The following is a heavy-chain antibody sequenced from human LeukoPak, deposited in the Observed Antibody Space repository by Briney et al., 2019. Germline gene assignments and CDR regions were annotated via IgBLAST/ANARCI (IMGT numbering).Heavy chain of an antibody. J-gene: IGHJ3*02. CDR2: IYYSGST. CDR3: ARALRYFDWSPDAFDI. CDR1: GGSISSSSYY. Sequence: PSETLSLTCTVSGGSISSSSYYWGWIRQPPGKGPEWIGYIYYSGSTNYNPSLKSRVTISVDTSKNQFSLKLSSVTAADTAVYYCARALRYFDWSPDAFDIWGQGTMVTVSS. V-gene: IGHV4-61*05. D-gene: IGHD3-9*01.